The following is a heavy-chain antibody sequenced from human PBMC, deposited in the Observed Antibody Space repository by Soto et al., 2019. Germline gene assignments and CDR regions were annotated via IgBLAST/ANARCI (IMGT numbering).Heavy chain of an antibody. CDR2: IHHSGSI. Sequence: QVQLQQSGPGLVKPSQTLSLTCTVSGDSISSDYYHWTWIRQSPGKGLEWLGYIHHSGSILYNTSLKSRVTISVDTSKNQFSLHLTSVTAADTAVYFCAREDDGGDSLDVWGQGTTVTVSS. CDR1: GDSISSDYYH. CDR3: AREDDGGDSLDV. J-gene: IGHJ6*02. D-gene: IGHD2-21*02. V-gene: IGHV4-30-4*08.